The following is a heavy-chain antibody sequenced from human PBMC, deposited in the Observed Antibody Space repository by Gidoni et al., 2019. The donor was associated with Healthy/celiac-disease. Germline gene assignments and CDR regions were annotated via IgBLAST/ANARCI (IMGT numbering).Heavy chain of an antibody. CDR3: AKPGYSSSWAPDAFDI. J-gene: IGHJ3*02. D-gene: IGHD6-13*01. V-gene: IGHV3-30*18. CDR1: GFPLTSYG. Sequence: QVQLVESGAVVVQPGRSLRLSCAASGFPLTSYGMHWVRQAPGKGLEWVAVISYDGSNKYYADSVKGRFTISRDNSKNTLYLQMNSLRAEDTAVYYCAKPGYSSSWAPDAFDIWGQGTMVTVSS. CDR2: ISYDGSNK.